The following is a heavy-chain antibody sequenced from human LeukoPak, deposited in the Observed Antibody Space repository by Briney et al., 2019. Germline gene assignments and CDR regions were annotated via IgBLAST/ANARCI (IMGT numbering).Heavy chain of an antibody. V-gene: IGHV1-46*01. D-gene: IGHD2-15*01. J-gene: IGHJ4*02. CDR1: GYTFTNYY. Sequence: GASVKVSCKASGYTFTNYYIHWVRQAPGQGLECMGIINPSGGSTSYAQKFQGRVTMTRDTSTSTVYMELSSLRSEDTAVYYCARDVSDCSGGSCYSYFDYWGQGTLVAVSS. CDR3: ARDVSDCSGGSCYSYFDY. CDR2: INPSGGST.